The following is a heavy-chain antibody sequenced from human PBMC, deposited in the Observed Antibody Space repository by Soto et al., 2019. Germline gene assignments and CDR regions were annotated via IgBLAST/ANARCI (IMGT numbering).Heavy chain of an antibody. D-gene: IGHD6-19*01. Sequence: SETLSLTCAVYGGSFSGYYWSWIRQPPGKGLEWIGEINHSGSTNYNPSLKSRVTISVDTSKNQFSLKLSSVTAADTAVYYCARGGKQQLVLGYSSGWYVARKDPCFDYWGQGTLVTVSS. CDR3: ARGGKQQLVLGYSSGWYVARKDPCFDY. CDR1: GGSFSGYY. V-gene: IGHV4-34*01. CDR2: INHSGST. J-gene: IGHJ4*02.